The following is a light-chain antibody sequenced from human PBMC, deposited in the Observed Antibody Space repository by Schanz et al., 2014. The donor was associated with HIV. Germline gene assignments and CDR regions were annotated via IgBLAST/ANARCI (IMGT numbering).Light chain of an antibody. J-gene: IGLJ3*02. V-gene: IGLV2-11*01. CDR1: SSDVGGYDL. CDR3: SSFRSNTTWV. CDR2: DVT. Sequence: QSALTQPRSVSGSPGQSVTISCSGTSSDVGGYDLVSWYQHHPGKAPKLLILDVTKRASGVPARFSGSKSGSTASLTISGLQADDEADYYCSSFRSNTTWVFGGGTKLTVL.